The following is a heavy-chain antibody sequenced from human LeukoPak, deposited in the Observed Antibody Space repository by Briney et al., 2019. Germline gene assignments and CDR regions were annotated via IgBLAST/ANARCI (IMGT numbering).Heavy chain of an antibody. Sequence: SGPTLVQPTQTLTLTCTFSGFSLTISGVGVGWIRQSPGKALEWLALIYWNDDQRYSPSLKSRLTITKDTSKNQVVLTMTNMDPVDTATYYCARRDGYGDFDYWGQGTLVTVSS. J-gene: IGHJ4*02. V-gene: IGHV2-5*01. CDR3: ARRDGYGDFDY. D-gene: IGHD3-22*01. CDR1: GFSLTISGVG. CDR2: IYWNDDQ.